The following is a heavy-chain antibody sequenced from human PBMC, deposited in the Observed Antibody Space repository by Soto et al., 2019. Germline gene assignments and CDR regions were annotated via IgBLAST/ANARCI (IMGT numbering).Heavy chain of an antibody. V-gene: IGHV3-23*01. Sequence: GSLIVTWAGSGVTPTTTPGSWVRQPPGKGLEWVTTISGTASRTYYVDSVKGRFFISRDNSKNTVTLQMNNLTLDDTAVYYCATSFRYFDKWGQRTRVTVSS. D-gene: IGHD3-9*01. J-gene: IGHJ4*02. CDR1: GVTPTTTP. CDR3: ATSFRYFDK. CDR2: ISGTASRT.